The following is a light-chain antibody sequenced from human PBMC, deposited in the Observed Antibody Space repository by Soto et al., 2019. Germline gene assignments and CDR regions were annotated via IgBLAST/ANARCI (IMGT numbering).Light chain of an antibody. CDR3: ATWHSSLSVVT. CDR2: DNT. Sequence: QSVLTQPPSVSAAPGQRVTISCSGSSSDIGNNYVSWYQQLPGAAPKLLIYDNTKRPSGIPDRFSGSKSGTSATLGITGLQTGDEADYYCATWHSSLSVVTFGGGTKLTVL. V-gene: IGLV1-51*01. J-gene: IGLJ2*01. CDR1: SSDIGNNY.